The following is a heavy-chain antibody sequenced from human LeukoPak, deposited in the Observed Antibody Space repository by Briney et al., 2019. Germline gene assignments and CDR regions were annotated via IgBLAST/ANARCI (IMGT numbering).Heavy chain of an antibody. CDR1: GGSISSHY. Sequence: SETLSLTCNVSGGSISSHYWSWIRQPPGKGLEWIGYIYYSGSTNYNPSLKSRVTISVDTSKNQFSLKLSSVTAADTAVYYCALLPLWFGELVDYWGQGTLVTVSS. CDR3: ALLPLWFGELVDY. CDR2: IYYSGST. V-gene: IGHV4-59*11. D-gene: IGHD3-10*01. J-gene: IGHJ4*02.